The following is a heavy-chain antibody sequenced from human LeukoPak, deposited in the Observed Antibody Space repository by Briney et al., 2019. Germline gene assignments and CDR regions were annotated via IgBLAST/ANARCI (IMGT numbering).Heavy chain of an antibody. CDR3: AKDHYYGSVNDAFDI. V-gene: IGHV3-23*01. J-gene: IGHJ3*02. CDR2: ISGSGGST. D-gene: IGHD3-10*01. Sequence: GGSLRLSCAASGFTFSSYAMSWVRQAPGKGLEWVSAISGSGGSTYYADSVKGRFTISRDNSKNTLYLQINSLRAEDTAVYYCAKDHYYGSVNDAFDIWGQGTMVTVSS. CDR1: GFTFSSYA.